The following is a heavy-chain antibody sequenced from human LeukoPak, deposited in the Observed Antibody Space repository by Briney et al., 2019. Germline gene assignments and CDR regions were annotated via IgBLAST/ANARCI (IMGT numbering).Heavy chain of an antibody. D-gene: IGHD4-23*01. V-gene: IGHV4-39*07. CDR3: ARGTVVTLSPFDY. J-gene: IGHJ4*02. CDR2: INHSGST. CDR1: GGSISSSSYY. Sequence: SETLSLTCTVSGGSISSSSYYWGWIRQPPGKGLEWIGEINHSGSTNYNPSLKSRVTISVDTSKNQFSLKLSSVTAADTAVYYCARGTVVTLSPFDYWGQGTLVTVSS.